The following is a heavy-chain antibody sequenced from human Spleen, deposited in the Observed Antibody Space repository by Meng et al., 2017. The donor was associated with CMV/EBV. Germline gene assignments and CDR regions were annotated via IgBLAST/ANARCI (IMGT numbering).Heavy chain of an antibody. D-gene: IGHD1-26*01. CDR2: INPNSGGT. V-gene: IGHV1-2*02. J-gene: IGHJ3*02. Sequence: ASVKVSCKASGYTFTGYYMHWVRQAPGQGLEWMGWINPNSGGTNYAQKFQGRVTMTRDTSTSTAYMELRSLRSDDTAVYYCARDREWDLREGDAFDIWGQGTMVTVSS. CDR1: GYTFTGYY. CDR3: ARDREWDLREGDAFDI.